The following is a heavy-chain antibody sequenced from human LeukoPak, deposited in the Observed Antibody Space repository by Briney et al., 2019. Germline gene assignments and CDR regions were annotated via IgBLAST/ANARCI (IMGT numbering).Heavy chain of an antibody. V-gene: IGHV3-74*01. CDR3: ARDEDWSGYYGAFDI. D-gene: IGHD3-3*01. CDR2: INSDGSST. CDR1: GFTFSIYW. Sequence: GRSLRLSCAASGFTFSIYWMHWVRQAPGKGLVWVSRINSDGSSTSYADSVKGRFTISRDNAKNTPYLQMNSLRAEDTAVYYCARDEDWSGYYGAFDIWGQGTMVTVSS. J-gene: IGHJ3*02.